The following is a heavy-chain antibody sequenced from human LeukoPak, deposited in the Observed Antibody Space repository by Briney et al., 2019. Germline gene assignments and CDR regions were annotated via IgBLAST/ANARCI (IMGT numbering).Heavy chain of an antibody. CDR1: GFTFSSYS. D-gene: IGHD1-26*01. CDR3: AKVHSGSYLVSYDAFDI. Sequence: PGGSLRLSCAASGFTFSSYSMNWVRQAPGKGLEWVSSISSSSSYIYYADSVKGRFTISRDNAKNSLYLQMNSLRAEDTALYYCAKVHSGSYLVSYDAFDIWGQGTMVTVSS. V-gene: IGHV3-21*04. J-gene: IGHJ3*02. CDR2: ISSSSSYI.